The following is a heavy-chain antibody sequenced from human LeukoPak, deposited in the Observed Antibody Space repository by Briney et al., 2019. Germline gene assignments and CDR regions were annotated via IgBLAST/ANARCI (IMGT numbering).Heavy chain of an antibody. Sequence: PGGSLRLPCAASGFTFSSYAMHWVRQAPGKGLEWVAVISYDGSNKYYADSVKGRFTISRDNSKNTLYLQMNSLRAEDTAVYYCTRDATYYLRYGYFDYWGQGTLVTVSS. D-gene: IGHD2/OR15-2a*01. V-gene: IGHV3-30-3*01. CDR2: ISYDGSNK. J-gene: IGHJ4*02. CDR1: GFTFSSYA. CDR3: TRDATYYLRYGYFDY.